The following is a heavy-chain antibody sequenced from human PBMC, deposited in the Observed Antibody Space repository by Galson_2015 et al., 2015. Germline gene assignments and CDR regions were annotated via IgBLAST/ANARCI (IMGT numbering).Heavy chain of an antibody. D-gene: IGHD6-19*01. CDR1: GGPIRKDMFY. V-gene: IGHV4-61*02. Sequence: LSLTCTVSGGPIRKDMFYWHWIRQPPGKGLEWIGRVYATGATIANAALESRVTISVDTSKNQFFLRLTSMTAADTAMYYCARDRSSGWGNWFDAWGQGTLVIVSS. CDR3: ARDRSSGWGNWFDA. CDR2: VYATGAT. J-gene: IGHJ5*02.